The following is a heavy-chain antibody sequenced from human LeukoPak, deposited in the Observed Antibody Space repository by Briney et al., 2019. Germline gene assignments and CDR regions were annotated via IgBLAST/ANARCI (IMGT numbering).Heavy chain of an antibody. CDR1: GYTFASYG. D-gene: IGHD6-25*01. V-gene: IGHV1-18*01. J-gene: IGHJ5*02. CDR2: ISAYNGNT. Sequence: EASVKVSCKASGYTFASYGIGWVRQAPGQGLEWMGWISAYNGNTNYAQKLQGRVTMTTDTSTSTAYMELRSLRSDGTAVYYCARDPKNSGWFDPWGQGTLVTVSS. CDR3: ARDPKNSGWFDP.